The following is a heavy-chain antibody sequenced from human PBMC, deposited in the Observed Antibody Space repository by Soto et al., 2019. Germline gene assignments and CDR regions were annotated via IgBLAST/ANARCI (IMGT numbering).Heavy chain of an antibody. CDR2: LDSGGGRT. V-gene: IGHV3-23*01. J-gene: IGHJ4*02. Sequence: EVQLLESGGGSVQPGGSLRLSCAASGFIFSHYDMTWVRQPPGNGLEWVSSLDSGGGRTYYADSVKGRFTISRDNFENTLYMHMNSLIDEDMAIYFCAKKALINVGAGNYFDYWGQGTLVTVSS. CDR1: GFIFSHYD. CDR3: AKKALINVGAGNYFDY.